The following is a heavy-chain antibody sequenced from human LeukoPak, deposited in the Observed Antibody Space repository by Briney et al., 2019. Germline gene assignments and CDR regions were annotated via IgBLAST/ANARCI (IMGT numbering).Heavy chain of an antibody. CDR2: ISGSGSST. J-gene: IGHJ5*02. Sequence: GGSLRLSCAASGFTFSSYAMNWVRQAPEKGLEWVSTISGSGSSTYYADSVKGRFTISRDNSKNTLYLQMNSLRAEDTAVYYCANKPAGFDPWGQGTLVTVSS. CDR1: GFTFSSYA. CDR3: ANKPAGFDP. V-gene: IGHV3-23*01. D-gene: IGHD1-14*01.